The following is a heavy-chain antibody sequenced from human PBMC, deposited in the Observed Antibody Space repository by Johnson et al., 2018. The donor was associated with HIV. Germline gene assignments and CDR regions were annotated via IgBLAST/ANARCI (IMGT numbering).Heavy chain of an antibody. D-gene: IGHD2-21*01. Sequence: QEQLVESGGGLVQPGGSLRLSCAAPGFSFSDYYMTWIRQAPGKGLEWVSYISSSGASIYYADSVKGRFTISRDNAKNSLYLQMNSLKTEDTAVYYCSTGGPYCGDDCYSRGGSDIWGQGTMVTVSS. V-gene: IGHV3-11*01. CDR2: ISSSGASI. J-gene: IGHJ3*02. CDR3: STGGPYCGDDCYSRGGSDI. CDR1: GFSFSDYY.